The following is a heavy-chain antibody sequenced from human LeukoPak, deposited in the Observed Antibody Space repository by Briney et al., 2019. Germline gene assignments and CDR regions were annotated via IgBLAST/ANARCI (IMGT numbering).Heavy chain of an antibody. CDR2: IYYSGST. J-gene: IGHJ4*02. CDR1: GGSISSYY. CDR3: ARTVAPRTKTTYYFDY. D-gene: IGHD1-7*01. V-gene: IGHV4-59*01. Sequence: SETLSLTCTVSGGSISSYYWSWIRQPPGKGLEWIGYIYYSGSTNYNPSLKSRVTISVDTSKNQFSLKLSSVTAADTAVYYCARTVAPRTKTTYYFDYWGQGTLVTVSS.